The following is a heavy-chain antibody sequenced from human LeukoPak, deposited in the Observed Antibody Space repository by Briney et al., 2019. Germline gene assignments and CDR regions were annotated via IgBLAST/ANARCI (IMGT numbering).Heavy chain of an antibody. Sequence: PGGSLRLSCAASGFTFSSYWMSWVRQAPGKGLEWVANIKQDGSEKYYVDSVKGRFTISRDNAKNSLYLQMNSLRAEDTAVYYCARVSPVWFGELYYFDYWGQGTLATVSS. CDR2: IKQDGSEK. D-gene: IGHD3-10*01. V-gene: IGHV3-7*01. J-gene: IGHJ4*02. CDR3: ARVSPVWFGELYYFDY. CDR1: GFTFSSYW.